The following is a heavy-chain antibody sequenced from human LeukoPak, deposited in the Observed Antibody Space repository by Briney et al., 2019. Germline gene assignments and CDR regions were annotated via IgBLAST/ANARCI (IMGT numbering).Heavy chain of an antibody. J-gene: IGHJ4*02. CDR2: ISSGSRYI. V-gene: IGHV3-21*01. Sequence: PGGSLRLSCAASGFTLSSYSMTWVRQAPGKGLEWVSSISSGSRYIYYADSVRGSFTISRDNAKNSLYLLMNSLRAEDTAVYYCARDRPTGASRLFVVQWGQGTLVTVSS. CDR1: GFTLSSYS. D-gene: IGHD3-3*01. CDR3: ARDRPTGASRLFVVQ.